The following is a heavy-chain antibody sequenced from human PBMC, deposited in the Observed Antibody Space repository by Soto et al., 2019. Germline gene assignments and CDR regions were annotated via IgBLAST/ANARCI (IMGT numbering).Heavy chain of an antibody. J-gene: IGHJ4*02. CDR2: ISAYNGNT. Sequence: ASVKVSCKASGYTFTSYGISWVRQAPGQGLEWMGWISAYNGNTNYAQKLQGRVTMTTDTSTSTAYMELRSLRSDDTAVYYCARDRSTVGYSYGRPTFDYWGQGTLVTVSS. V-gene: IGHV1-18*01. D-gene: IGHD5-18*01. CDR1: GYTFTSYG. CDR3: ARDRSTVGYSYGRPTFDY.